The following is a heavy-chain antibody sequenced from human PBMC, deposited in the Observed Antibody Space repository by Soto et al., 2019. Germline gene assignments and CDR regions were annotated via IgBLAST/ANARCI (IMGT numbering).Heavy chain of an antibody. V-gene: IGHV4-34*01. CDR2: INHSVST. J-gene: IGHJ4*02. Sequence: SDTLSLTCAVYGGSFSGYYWSWIRQPPGKGLEWIGEINHSVSTNDNPSLKSRVTISVDTSKNQFSLKLSSVTAADTAVYYCARGDYYDSSGFGYWGQETLVTVSP. CDR3: ARGDYYDSSGFGY. CDR1: GGSFSGYY. D-gene: IGHD3-22*01.